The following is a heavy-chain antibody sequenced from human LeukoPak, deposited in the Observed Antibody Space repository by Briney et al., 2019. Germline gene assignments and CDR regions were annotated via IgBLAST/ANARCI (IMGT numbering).Heavy chain of an antibody. V-gene: IGHV1-18*01. CDR3: ARGKGYCSSTSCYDPAAY. CDR1: GYTFTSYG. Sequence: ASVKVSCKASGYTFTSYGIGWVRQAPGQGLEWMGWISAYNGNTNYAQKLQGRVTMTTDTSTSTAYMELRSLRSDDTAVYYCARGKGYCSSTSCYDPAAYWGQGTLVTVS. D-gene: IGHD2-2*01. J-gene: IGHJ4*02. CDR2: ISAYNGNT.